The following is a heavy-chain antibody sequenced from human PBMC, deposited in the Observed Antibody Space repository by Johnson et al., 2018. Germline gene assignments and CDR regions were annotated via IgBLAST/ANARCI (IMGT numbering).Heavy chain of an antibody. D-gene: IGHD1-7*01. CDR1: GFTFSSYG. CDR3: TREARGTTGTFDI. Sequence: QVQLQESGGGVVQPGRSLRLSCAASGFTFSSYGMHWVRQAPGKGLEWVAVISYDGSNKYYADSVKGRFTISRDNFKNTLYLQMNSLRPEDTTMYYCTREARGTTGTFDIWGQGTMVTVSS. CDR2: ISYDGSNK. V-gene: IGHV3-30*03. J-gene: IGHJ3*02.